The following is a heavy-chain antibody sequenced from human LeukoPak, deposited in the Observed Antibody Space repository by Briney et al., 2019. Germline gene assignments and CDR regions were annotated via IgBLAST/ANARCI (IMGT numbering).Heavy chain of an antibody. Sequence: GESLKISCKGSGYSFSNYWIGWVRQMPGKGLEWMGIIYPGDSDTTYSPSFQGQVTISVDESISTAYLQWSSLTASDSAMYYCASTIFGVINAAFDIWGQGTMVSVSS. J-gene: IGHJ3*02. CDR3: ASTIFGVINAAFDI. D-gene: IGHD3-3*01. CDR1: GYSFSNYW. V-gene: IGHV5-51*01. CDR2: IYPGDSDT.